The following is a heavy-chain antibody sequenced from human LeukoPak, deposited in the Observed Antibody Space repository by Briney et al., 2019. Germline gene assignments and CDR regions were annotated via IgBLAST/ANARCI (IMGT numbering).Heavy chain of an antibody. CDR2: IHYTGGT. CDR3: ARGNILSGYCFDF. J-gene: IGHJ4*02. Sequence: PSETLSLTCAVYGGSISGYYWSWIRQPPGKGLEWVGEIHYTGGTSYNPSLKSRATISIDTSKNQLSLKLSSVTAADTAVYYCARGNILSGYCFDFWGQGALVTVSS. V-gene: IGHV4-34*01. D-gene: IGHD3-9*01. CDR1: GGSISGYY.